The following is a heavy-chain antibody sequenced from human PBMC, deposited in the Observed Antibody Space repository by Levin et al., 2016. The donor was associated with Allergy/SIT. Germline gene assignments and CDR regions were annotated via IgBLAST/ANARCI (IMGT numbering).Heavy chain of an antibody. V-gene: IGHV4-34*01. CDR3: ARLRYPTTRGTDN. CDR2: VNHIGSV. CDR1: GGSFIGSY. D-gene: IGHD3-9*01. J-gene: IGHJ4*02. Sequence: SETLSLTCGVSGGSFIGSYWTWIRQSPRMGLEWIGEVNHIGSVTYNPSLKSRVTLSVDSSKNHFSLRLTSVTAADTAVYYCARLRYPTTRGTDNWGQGTLVTVSS.